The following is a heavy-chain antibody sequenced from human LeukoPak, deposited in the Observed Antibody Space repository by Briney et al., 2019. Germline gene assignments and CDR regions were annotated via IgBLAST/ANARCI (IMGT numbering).Heavy chain of an antibody. J-gene: IGHJ4*02. CDR2: INHSGST. D-gene: IGHD3-10*01. V-gene: IGHV4-34*09. CDR3: ARGRALPDY. CDR1: GGSFSGYY. Sequence: SETLSLTCAVYGGSFSGYYWSWIRQPPGKGLEWIGEINHSGSTNYNPSLKSRVTISVDTSKNQFSLKLSSVTAADTAVYYCARGRALPDYWGQGTLVTVSS.